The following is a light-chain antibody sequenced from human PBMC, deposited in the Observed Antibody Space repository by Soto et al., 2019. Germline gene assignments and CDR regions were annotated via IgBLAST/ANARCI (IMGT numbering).Light chain of an antibody. Sequence: QSALTQPASVSGSPGQSITISCTGSSSDIGGYKYVSWYQQHPGKAPKLIIYEVSSRPSGVSNRFSGSKSGNTASLTISGLQADDESDYHGCAFTGGITPYVFGTGTKLTVL. CDR2: EVS. CDR3: CAFTGGITPYV. J-gene: IGLJ1*01. V-gene: IGLV2-14*01. CDR1: SSDIGGYKY.